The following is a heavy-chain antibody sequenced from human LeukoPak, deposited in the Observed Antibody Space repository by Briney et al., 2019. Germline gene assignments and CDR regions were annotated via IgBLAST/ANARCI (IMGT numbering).Heavy chain of an antibody. CDR3: ARDPRTPTYSSGWPGFDY. J-gene: IGHJ4*02. CDR1: GDSVSSNSAA. CDR2: TYYRSKWYN. D-gene: IGHD6-19*01. Sequence: SQTLSLTCAISGDSVSSNSAAWNWIRQSPSRGLEWLGRTYYRSKWYNDYAVSVKSRITINPDTSKNQFSLQLNSVTPEDTAVYYCARDPRTPTYSSGWPGFDYWGQGTLSPSPQ. V-gene: IGHV6-1*01.